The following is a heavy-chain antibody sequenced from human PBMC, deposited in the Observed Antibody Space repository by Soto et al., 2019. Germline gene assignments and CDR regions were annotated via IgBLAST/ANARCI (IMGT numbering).Heavy chain of an antibody. CDR2: IYWDDDK. D-gene: IGHD6-6*01. CDR1: GFSLGTSGVG. V-gene: IGHV2-5*02. CDR3: AHSRPPRLLDY. J-gene: IGHJ4*02. Sequence: QITLKESGPTLVKPTQTLTLTCTFSGFSLGTSGVGVGWIRQPPGKALEWLALIYWDDDKRYSPSLNSRLTITKDTSKNQVVLTMTNMYPVDTATYYCAHSRPPRLLDYWGQGTLVTVSS.